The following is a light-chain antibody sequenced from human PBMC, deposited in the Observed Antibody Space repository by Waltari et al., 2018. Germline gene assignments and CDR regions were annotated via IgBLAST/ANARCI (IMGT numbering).Light chain of an antibody. CDR2: EVS. Sequence: QSALTQPASVSGSPGQSITISCTGTRSDVGGYNFVSWYQHHPGKAPKLIIYEVSNRPSGGSNRFSGSKSGSTASRTISGLQAEDEADYYCSSYTSSSTLVFGTGTKVTVL. J-gene: IGLJ1*01. CDR3: SSYTSSSTLV. CDR1: RSDVGGYNF. V-gene: IGLV2-14*01.